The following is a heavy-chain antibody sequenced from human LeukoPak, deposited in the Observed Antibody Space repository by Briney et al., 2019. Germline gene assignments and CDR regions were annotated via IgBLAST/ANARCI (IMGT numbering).Heavy chain of an antibody. CDR1: GFTFSVYA. Sequence: GGSLRLSCAASGFTFSVYAMSWVRQAPGKGLEWVSTIGGGDTYYADSVKGRFTISRDNAKNTLYLQMNSLRAEDTAVYYCARESAQVVTFDYWGQGALVTVSS. V-gene: IGHV3-23*01. D-gene: IGHD2-15*01. CDR2: IGGGDT. CDR3: ARESAQVVTFDY. J-gene: IGHJ4*02.